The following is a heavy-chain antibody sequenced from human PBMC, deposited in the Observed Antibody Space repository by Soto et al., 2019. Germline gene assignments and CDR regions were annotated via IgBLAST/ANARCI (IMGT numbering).Heavy chain of an antibody. CDR1: GGSISSYY. V-gene: IGHV4-59*01. CDR2: IYYSGST. CDR3: ASAEESLGYCSGGSCPLNGMDV. J-gene: IGHJ6*02. Sequence: KPSETLSLTCTVSGGSISSYYWSWIRQPPGKGLEWIGYIYYSGSTNYNPSLKSRVTISVDTSKNQFSLKLSSVTAADTAVYYCASAEESLGYCSGGSCPLNGMDVWGQGTTVTVSS. D-gene: IGHD2-15*01.